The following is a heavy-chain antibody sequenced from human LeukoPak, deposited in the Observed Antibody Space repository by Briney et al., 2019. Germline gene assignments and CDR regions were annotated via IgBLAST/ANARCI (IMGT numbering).Heavy chain of an antibody. CDR3: AKRGEPPIGFGDHIDY. J-gene: IGHJ4*02. V-gene: IGHV3-30*02. CDR1: GFTFSSYG. CDR2: IRYDGSNK. D-gene: IGHD3-10*01. Sequence: GGSLRLSCAASGFTFSSYGMHWVRQAPGKGLEWVAFIRYDGSNKYYADSVKGRFTISRDNSKNTLYLQMNSLRAEDTAVYYCAKRGEPPIGFGDHIDYWGQGTLVTVSS.